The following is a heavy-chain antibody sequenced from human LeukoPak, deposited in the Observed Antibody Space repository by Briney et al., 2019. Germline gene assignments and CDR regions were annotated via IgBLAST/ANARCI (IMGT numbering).Heavy chain of an antibody. CDR3: ARDPTRVVPAAIAPLLRDYMDV. V-gene: IGHV3-21*01. CDR1: GFTFSSYS. Sequence: PGGSLRLSCAASGFTFSSYSMNWVRQAPGKGLAWVSSISCSSSYIFYADSVKGRFTISRDNAKNSLYLQMNSLRAEDTDVYYCARDPTRVVPAAIAPLLRDYMDVWGKGTTVTVSS. J-gene: IGHJ6*03. D-gene: IGHD2-2*02. CDR2: ISCSSSYI.